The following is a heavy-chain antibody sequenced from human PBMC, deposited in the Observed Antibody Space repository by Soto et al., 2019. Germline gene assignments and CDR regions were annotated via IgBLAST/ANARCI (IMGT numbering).Heavy chain of an antibody. V-gene: IGHV3-48*03. CDR2: ISSSGSTI. J-gene: IGHJ6*02. CDR3: AKDMSGWELPDDYYYYYGMDV. Sequence: QPGGSLRLSCAASGFTFSSYEMNWVRQAPGKGLEWVSYISSSGSTIYYADSVKGRFTISRDNAKNSLYLQMNSLRAEDTALYYCAKDMSGWELPDDYYYYYGMDVWGQGTTVTVSS. CDR1: GFTFSSYE. D-gene: IGHD1-26*01.